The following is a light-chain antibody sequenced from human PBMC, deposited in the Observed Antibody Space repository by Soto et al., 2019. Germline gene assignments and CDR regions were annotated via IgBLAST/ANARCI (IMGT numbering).Light chain of an antibody. J-gene: IGLJ1*01. V-gene: IGLV2-14*01. CDR3: SSNKCFTIYV. Sequence: QSVLTQPASVSGSPGESITISCTGTSSDVGGYNFVSWYQQHPDKAPKLMIYDVTNRPSGVSNRFSGSKSGNTASLTISGLQAEDEADNSYSSNKCFTIYVSGTGTKVPV. CDR2: DVT. CDR1: SSDVGGYNF.